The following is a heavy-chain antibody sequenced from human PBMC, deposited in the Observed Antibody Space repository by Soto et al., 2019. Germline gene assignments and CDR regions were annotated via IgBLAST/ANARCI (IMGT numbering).Heavy chain of an antibody. CDR1: GGSFSGYY. Sequence: SETLSLTCAVYGGSFSGYYWSWIRQPPGKGLEWIGEINHSGSTNYNPSLKSRVTISVDTSKNQFSLKLSSVTAADTAVYYCAIAGRTTVTKCTWFDPWGQGTLLTVSS. CDR2: INHSGST. V-gene: IGHV4-34*01. CDR3: AIAGRTTVTKCTWFDP. J-gene: IGHJ5*02. D-gene: IGHD4-17*01.